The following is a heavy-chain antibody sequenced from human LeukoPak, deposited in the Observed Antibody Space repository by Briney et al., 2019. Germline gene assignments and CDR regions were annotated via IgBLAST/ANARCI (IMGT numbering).Heavy chain of an antibody. CDR1: GFTFSRYS. CDR2: ISSSSSFI. V-gene: IGHV3-21*01. Sequence: GGSLRLSCAASGFTFSRYSMNWVRQAPGKGLEWVSSISSSSSFIYYADSVKGRFTISRDNAKNSLYLQMNSLRAEDTAVYYCARDPPLGSCSTISCPHLDYWGQETLVTVSS. D-gene: IGHD2-2*01. J-gene: IGHJ4*02. CDR3: ARDPPLGSCSTISCPHLDY.